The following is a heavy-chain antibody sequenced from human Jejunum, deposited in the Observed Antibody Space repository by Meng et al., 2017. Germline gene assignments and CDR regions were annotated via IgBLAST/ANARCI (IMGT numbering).Heavy chain of an antibody. V-gene: IGHV4-34*01. Sequence: QVQLQRWGAGRLRPSETLSLTSAVYGESFTNYYWHWIRQPPGKGLEWIGEVTHSEGTNYNPSLKSRVTISVDMSKNQFSLKLSSVTAADTAVYYCARGQDRAMTDYCGQGTLVTVSS. CDR2: VTHSEGT. CDR1: GESFTNYY. D-gene: IGHD2-2*01. J-gene: IGHJ4*02. CDR3: ARGQDRAMTDY.